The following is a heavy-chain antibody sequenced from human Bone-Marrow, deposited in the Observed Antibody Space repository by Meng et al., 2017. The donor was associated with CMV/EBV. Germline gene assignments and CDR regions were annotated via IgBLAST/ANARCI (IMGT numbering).Heavy chain of an antibody. D-gene: IGHD6-6*01. CDR1: GGTFSIYT. CDR3: ARDLPGRGIAALYNWFDP. CDR2: IIPILGIA. J-gene: IGHJ5*02. V-gene: IGHV1-69*04. Sequence: SVKVSCKASGGTFSIYTISWVRQAPGQGLEWMGRIIPILGIANYAQKFQGRVTITADKSTSTAYMELSSLRSEDTAVYYCARDLPGRGIAALYNWFDPWGQGTLVTVSS.